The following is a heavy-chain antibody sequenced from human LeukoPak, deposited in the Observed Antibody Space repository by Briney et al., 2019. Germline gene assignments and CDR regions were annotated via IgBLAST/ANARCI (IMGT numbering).Heavy chain of an antibody. CDR1: GFTLSDYY. J-gene: IGHJ4*02. Sequence: GGSLRLSCAASGFTLSDYYMSWIRQAPGKGLEWVSYISSSGSTIYYADSVKGRFTISRDNAKNSLYLQMNSLRAEDTAVYYCARDFERDYDILTGYYIKTYYFDYWGQGTLVTVSS. V-gene: IGHV3-11*01. CDR2: ISSSGSTI. CDR3: ARDFERDYDILTGYYIKTYYFDY. D-gene: IGHD3-9*01.